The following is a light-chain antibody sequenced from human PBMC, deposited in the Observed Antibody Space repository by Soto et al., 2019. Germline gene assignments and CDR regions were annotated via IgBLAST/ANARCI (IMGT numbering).Light chain of an antibody. V-gene: IGLV2-14*01. CDR1: TSDVDYNR. J-gene: IGLJ3*02. CDR2: EVT. CDR3: SSYTIRRSWV. Sequence: QSVLTQPASVTGSPGQSITISCTGTTSDVDYNRVSWYQQYPGTAPKLMINEVTNRPSGVSDRFSGSRSGNTASLTISGLLPEDEADYYCSSYTIRRSWVFGGGTKLTVL.